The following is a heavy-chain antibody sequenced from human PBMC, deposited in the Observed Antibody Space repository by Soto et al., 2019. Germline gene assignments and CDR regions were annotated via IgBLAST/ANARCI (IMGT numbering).Heavy chain of an antibody. J-gene: IGHJ6*03. CDR1: GGSISSYY. D-gene: IGHD2-2*01. CDR3: ARRGCSSTSCLLGDYYYYMDV. CDR2: IYYSGST. Sequence: SETLSLTCTFSGGSISSYYWSWIRQPPGKGLEWIGYIYYSGSTNYNPSLKSRVTISVDTSKNQFSLKLSSVTAADTAVYYCARRGCSSTSCLLGDYYYYMDVWGKGTTVTVSS. V-gene: IGHV4-59*08.